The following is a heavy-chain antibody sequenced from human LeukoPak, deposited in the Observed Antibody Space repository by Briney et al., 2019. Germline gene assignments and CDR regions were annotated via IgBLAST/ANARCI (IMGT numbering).Heavy chain of an antibody. CDR2: ISHTGGST. CDR3: AKQGYTTSWLYFDS. Sequence: PGGSLRLSCAASGFTFNSYAMSWVRQAPGKGPEWVSIISHTGGSTYYADSVKGRFTISRDDSKNTLYLQMNSLRVEDTAVYYCAKQGYTTSWLYFDSWGQGTLVTVSS. J-gene: IGHJ4*02. V-gene: IGHV3-23*01. CDR1: GFTFNSYA. D-gene: IGHD2-2*01.